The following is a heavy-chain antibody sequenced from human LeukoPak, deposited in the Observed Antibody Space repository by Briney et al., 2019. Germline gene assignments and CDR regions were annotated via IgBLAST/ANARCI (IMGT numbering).Heavy chain of an antibody. CDR3: AKDGRDSSGSRFDY. CDR1: GFTFSSYA. J-gene: IGHJ4*02. Sequence: EWSVRLSCAASGFTFSSYAMSWVRQAPGKGLEWVSAISGSGGSTYYADSVKGRFTISRDNSKNTLYLQMNSLRAEDTAVYYCAKDGRDSSGSRFDYWGQRTLVTHSS. V-gene: IGHV3-23*01. CDR2: ISGSGGST. D-gene: IGHD3-22*01.